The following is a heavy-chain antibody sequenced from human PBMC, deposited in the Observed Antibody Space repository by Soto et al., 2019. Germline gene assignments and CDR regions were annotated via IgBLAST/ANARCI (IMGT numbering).Heavy chain of an antibody. CDR3: ARDPPHGGTSSWDADS. CDR1: GFIFTSNS. D-gene: IGHD2-15*01. Sequence: GGALRVYCVASGFIFTSNSMNWVRQVPGKGLQWLSSISSSGTFKSYGDSVKGRFTISRDNAKNSLFLQMNNLRGEDTGLYYCARDPPHGGTSSWDADSWGQGTLVTVSA. V-gene: IGHV3-21*01. J-gene: IGHJ4*02. CDR2: ISSSGTFK.